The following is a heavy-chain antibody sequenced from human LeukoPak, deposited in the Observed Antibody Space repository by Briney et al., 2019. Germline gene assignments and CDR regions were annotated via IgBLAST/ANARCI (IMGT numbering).Heavy chain of an antibody. CDR2: IRYDGSNK. CDR3: AREQLGYCSSTSCSEERMDV. J-gene: IGHJ6*02. CDR1: GFTFSSYG. Sequence: GGSLRLSCAASGFTFSSYGMHWVRQAPGKGLEWVAFIRYDGSNKYYADPVKGRFTISRDNSKNTLYLQMNSLRAEDTAVYYCAREQLGYCSSTSCSEERMDVWGQGTTVTVSS. V-gene: IGHV3-30*02. D-gene: IGHD2-2*01.